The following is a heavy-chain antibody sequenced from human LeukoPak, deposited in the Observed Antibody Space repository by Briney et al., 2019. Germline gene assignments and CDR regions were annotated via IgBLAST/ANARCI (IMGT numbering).Heavy chain of an antibody. V-gene: IGHV3-23*01. Sequence: GGSLRLSCAASGFTFSSYAMSWVRQAPGKGLEWVSGISGSGGSTYYADSVKGRFTISRDNSKNTLYLQMKSLRAEDTAVYYCAKDLMGIAYRGAFYYWGQGTLVTVSS. CDR1: GFTFSSYA. J-gene: IGHJ4*02. D-gene: IGHD6-13*01. CDR2: ISGSGGST. CDR3: AKDLMGIAYRGAFYY.